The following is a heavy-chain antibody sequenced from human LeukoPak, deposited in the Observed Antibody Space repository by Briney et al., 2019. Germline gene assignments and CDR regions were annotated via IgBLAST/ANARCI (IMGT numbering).Heavy chain of an antibody. D-gene: IGHD6-19*01. V-gene: IGHV1-24*01. CDR1: GYTLTELS. Sequence: ASVKVSCKVSGYTLTELSVHWVRQAPGKGLEWMGGFDPEDGETIYAQKFQGRVTMTEDTSTDTAYMELSSLRSEDTAVYYCATVAVAGSYWYFDLWGRGTLVTVSS. J-gene: IGHJ2*01. CDR2: FDPEDGET. CDR3: ATVAVAGSYWYFDL.